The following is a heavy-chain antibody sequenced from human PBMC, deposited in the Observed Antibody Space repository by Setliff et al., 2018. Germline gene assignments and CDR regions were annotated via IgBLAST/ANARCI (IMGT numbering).Heavy chain of an antibody. J-gene: IGHJ4*02. V-gene: IGHV4-39*07. D-gene: IGHD3-9*01. CDR2: MYYGGGGST. Sequence: PSETLSLTFTVSGASVSGNSYYWGWIRQPPGKGLEWIGSMYYGGGGSTYYNASLKSRVTISVDTSKNQFSLKLNSVTAADTAVYYCARAPRYFDPTGSYFDYWGQGTLVTVSS. CDR3: ARAPRYFDPTGSYFDY. CDR1: GASVSGNSYY.